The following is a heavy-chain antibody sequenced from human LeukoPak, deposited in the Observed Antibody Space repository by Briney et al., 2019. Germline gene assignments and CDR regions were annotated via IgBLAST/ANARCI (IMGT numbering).Heavy chain of an antibody. CDR1: GGTFSSYA. D-gene: IGHD4-23*01. V-gene: IGHV1-69*05. J-gene: IGHJ4*02. CDR2: IIPIFGTA. Sequence: SVKVSCKASGGTFSSYAISWVRQAPGQGLEWMGGIIPIFGTANYAQKFQGRVTITTDESTSTAYMELSSLRSEDTAVYYCASALTTVVAPKSWYFDYWGQGTLVTVPS. CDR3: ASALTTVVAPKSWYFDY.